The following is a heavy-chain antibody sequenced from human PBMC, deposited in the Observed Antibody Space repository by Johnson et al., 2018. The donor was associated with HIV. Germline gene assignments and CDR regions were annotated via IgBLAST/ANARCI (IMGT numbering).Heavy chain of an antibody. D-gene: IGHD3-10*01. CDR3: ARASYYYGSADI. J-gene: IGHJ3*02. Sequence: QVQLVESGGGLVQPGGSLRLSCAASGFSFSDYYMSWIRQAPGKGLEWVSYISGSGTNIYYADSVKGRFTISRDNAKKSLFLQRNSLRAEDTAVYYCARASYYYGSADIWGQGTMVTVSS. V-gene: IGHV3-11*04. CDR1: GFSFSDYY. CDR2: ISGSGTNI.